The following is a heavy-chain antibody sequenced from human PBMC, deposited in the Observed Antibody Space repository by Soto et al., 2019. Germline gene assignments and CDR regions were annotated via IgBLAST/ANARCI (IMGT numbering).Heavy chain of an antibody. V-gene: IGHV3-23*01. D-gene: IGHD3-10*01. J-gene: IGHJ6*03. CDR1: GFTFSSYA. Sequence: EVQLLESGGGLVQPGGSLRLSCAASGFTFSSYAMSWVRQAPGKGLEWVSAISGSGGSTYYAGSVKGRFTISRDNSKNTRDLPMNRLKVEDKRVCDCETDLCISMVGGVSRGLGYYMDVWGKGTTVTVSS. CDR3: ETDLCISMVGGVSRGLGYYMDV. CDR2: ISGSGGST.